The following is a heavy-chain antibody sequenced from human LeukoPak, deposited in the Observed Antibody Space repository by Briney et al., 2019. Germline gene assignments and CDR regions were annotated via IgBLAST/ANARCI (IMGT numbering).Heavy chain of an antibody. Sequence: PGESLKISCKGSGYSFTSYWIGWVRQMPGKGLEWMGIIYPGDSDTRYTPSFQGQVTISADKSISTAYLQWSSLKASDTAMYYCARIFRILTGYYILGGYFDLWGRGTLVTVSS. J-gene: IGHJ2*01. D-gene: IGHD3-9*01. CDR2: IYPGDSDT. V-gene: IGHV5-51*01. CDR3: ARIFRILTGYYILGGYFDL. CDR1: GYSFTSYW.